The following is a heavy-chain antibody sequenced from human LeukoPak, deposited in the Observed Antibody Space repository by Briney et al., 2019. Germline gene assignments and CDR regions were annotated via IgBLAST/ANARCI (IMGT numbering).Heavy chain of an antibody. V-gene: IGHV4-39*07. Sequence: PSETLSLTCTVSGGSISGRTYYWGWIRQPPGKGLEWIGSVYYSGSTYYNPSLKSRVTISVDTSKNQFSLKLSSVTAADTAVYYCAREGRYCTNGVCYNYFDYWGQGTLVTVSS. D-gene: IGHD2-8*01. CDR2: VYYSGST. CDR1: GGSISGRTYY. J-gene: IGHJ4*02. CDR3: AREGRYCTNGVCYNYFDY.